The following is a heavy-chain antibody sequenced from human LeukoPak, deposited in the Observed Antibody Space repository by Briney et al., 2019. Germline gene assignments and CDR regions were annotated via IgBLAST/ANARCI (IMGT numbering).Heavy chain of an antibody. V-gene: IGHV4-31*03. D-gene: IGHD5-18*01. Sequence: SSETLSLTCTVSGGSISSGAYYWSWIRHYPGKGLEYFGYIYYSGSTYYNPSLKSRVSISVDTSKNQFSLRLSSVTAADTAVYYCARFVGGGYSYGSGYFDYWGQGTLVTVSS. J-gene: IGHJ4*02. CDR3: ARFVGGGYSYGSGYFDY. CDR2: IYYSGST. CDR1: GGSISSGAYY.